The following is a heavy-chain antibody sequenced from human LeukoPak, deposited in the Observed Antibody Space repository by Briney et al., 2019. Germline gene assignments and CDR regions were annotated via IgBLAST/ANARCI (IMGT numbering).Heavy chain of an antibody. D-gene: IGHD3-10*01. CDR3: ARVVRGVLPYYFDY. CDR1: GGSISSGSYY. Sequence: PSQTLSLTCTVSGGSISSGSYYWSWIRQPAGKGLEWIGRIHTSGSTNYNPSLKSRVTISVDTSKNQFSLKLSSVTAADTAVYYCARVVRGVLPYYFDYWGQGTLVTVSS. J-gene: IGHJ4*02. V-gene: IGHV4-61*02. CDR2: IHTSGST.